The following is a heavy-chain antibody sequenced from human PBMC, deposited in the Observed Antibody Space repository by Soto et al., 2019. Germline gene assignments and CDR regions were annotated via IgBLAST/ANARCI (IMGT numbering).Heavy chain of an antibody. CDR3: ARGHSSGWSHYYYYYYMDV. D-gene: IGHD6-19*01. V-gene: IGHV3-33*01. Sequence: GGSLRLSCAASGFTFSSYGMHWVRQAPGKGLEWVAVIWYDGSNKYYADSVKGRFTISRDNSKNTLYLQMNSLRAEDTAVYYCARGHSSGWSHYYYYYYMDVWGKGTTVTVSS. J-gene: IGHJ6*03. CDR2: IWYDGSNK. CDR1: GFTFSSYG.